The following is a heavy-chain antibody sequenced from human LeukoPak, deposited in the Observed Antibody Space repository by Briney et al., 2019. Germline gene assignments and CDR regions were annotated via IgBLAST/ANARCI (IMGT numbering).Heavy chain of an antibody. CDR2: ISGSGATT. V-gene: IGHV3-23*01. CDR3: ARSENGDYVA. Sequence: GGSLRLSCAASGFTFSSYAMSSVGQAPGKGLEWVSTISGSGATTYFSDSVKGRFTISRDNSKNTLYLQMNSLRGEDTAVYYCARSENGDYVAWGQGALVTVYS. J-gene: IGHJ5*02. D-gene: IGHD4-17*01. CDR1: GFTFSSYA.